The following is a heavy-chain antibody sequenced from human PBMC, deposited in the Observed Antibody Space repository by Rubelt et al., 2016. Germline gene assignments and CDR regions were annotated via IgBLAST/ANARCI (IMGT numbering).Heavy chain of an antibody. D-gene: IGHD6-19*01. CDR3: ASPIGSGSPWGYFDY. CDR2: ISYDGSNK. J-gene: IGHJ4*02. V-gene: IGHV3-30*04. Sequence: QVQLVESGGGVVQPGRSLRLSCAASGFTFSSYAMHWVRQAPGKGLEWVAVISYDGSNKYYADSVKGRFTISRDNSKNTLYLQMNSLRAEDTAVYYCASPIGSGSPWGYFDYWGQGTLVTVSS. CDR1: GFTFSSYA.